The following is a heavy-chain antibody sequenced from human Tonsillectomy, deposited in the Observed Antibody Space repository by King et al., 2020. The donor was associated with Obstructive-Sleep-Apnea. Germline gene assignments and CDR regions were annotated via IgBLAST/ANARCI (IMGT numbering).Heavy chain of an antibody. CDR1: VCTLLLSS. CDR2: LLPLLGRA. J-gene: IGHJ6*02. CDR3: ARVLMTTVPHYYGMDV. Sequence: PGSSLQFSFTSSVCTLLLSSLRFFLPSPFPFPSFLFFLLPLLGRAHAAQTFQGRVTITADESTRKAYMELSSLRSEDTAVYYCARVLMTTVPHYYGMDVWGQGTTVTVSS. V-gene: IGHV1-69*01. D-gene: IGHD4-11*01.